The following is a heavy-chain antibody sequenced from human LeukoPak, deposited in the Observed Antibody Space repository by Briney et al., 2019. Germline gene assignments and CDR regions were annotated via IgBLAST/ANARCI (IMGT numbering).Heavy chain of an antibody. CDR1: GGSISSGGYS. CDR3: ARQQLDAFDI. Sequence: PSETLSLTCAVSGGSISSGGYSWSWIRQPPGKGLEWIGYIYHSGSTYYNPSLKSRVTISVDTSKNQFSLKLSSVTAADTAVYYCARQQLDAFDIWGQGTMVTVSS. V-gene: IGHV4-30-2*02. D-gene: IGHD6-13*01. CDR2: IYHSGST. J-gene: IGHJ3*02.